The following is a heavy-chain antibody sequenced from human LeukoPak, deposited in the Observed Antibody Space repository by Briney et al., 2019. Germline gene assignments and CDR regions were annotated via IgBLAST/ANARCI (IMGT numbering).Heavy chain of an antibody. V-gene: IGHV4-39*01. CDR1: GGSISTSSYY. D-gene: IGHD3-10*01. CDR2: VYYDGST. J-gene: IGHJ4*02. CDR3: GRQPRNPGVDY. Sequence: SETLSLTCTVSGGSISTSSYYWAWIRQSPGKPLEWIGDVYYDGSTYYHPSLKSRVTISADMSKNQFSLKLNFVTAADTAVYYCGRQPRNPGVDYWGQGTLVTVSS.